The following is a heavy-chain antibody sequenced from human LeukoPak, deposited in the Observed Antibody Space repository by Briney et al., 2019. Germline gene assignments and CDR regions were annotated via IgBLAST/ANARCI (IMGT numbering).Heavy chain of an antibody. V-gene: IGHV3-21*01. J-gene: IGHJ4*02. CDR2: ITSSSLYI. D-gene: IGHD2-15*01. CDR1: GFTFSSYG. Sequence: GGSLRLSCATSGFTFSSYGMNWVRQAPGKGLEWVSSITSSSLYISYADSLKGRFTISRDNAKNSLSLQMNSLRAEDTAVYYCARAGADGSGASYFDYWGQGTLVTVSS. CDR3: ARAGADGSGASYFDY.